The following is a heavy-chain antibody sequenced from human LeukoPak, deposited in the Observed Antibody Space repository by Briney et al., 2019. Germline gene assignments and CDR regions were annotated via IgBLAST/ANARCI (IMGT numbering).Heavy chain of an antibody. CDR2: ISDSGGST. Sequence: GGSLSLSCSAYPFTFSSYAMSWVRQAPGKRLEWVSVISDSGGSTYHADSVKGRFTISRDNSKNTMYLQMNSLRAEDTPVYYCAKVVGYSSDWYDSWGQGTLVTVSS. J-gene: IGHJ5*01. CDR3: AKVVGYSSDWYDS. D-gene: IGHD6-19*01. V-gene: IGHV3-23*01. CDR1: PFTFSSYA.